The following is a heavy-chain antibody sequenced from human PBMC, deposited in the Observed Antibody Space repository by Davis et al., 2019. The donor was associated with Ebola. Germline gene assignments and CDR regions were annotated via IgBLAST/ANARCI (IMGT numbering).Heavy chain of an antibody. J-gene: IGHJ5*02. Sequence: GESLKISCAASGFTFDQYAMHWVRQRPGKGLEWVSLISGDGDYTYYADSVEGRFNISRDNSKNTLSLQMNSVRGEDSAVYYCAKDKGFWVPPDWFGPWGQGVQVTVSS. CDR3: AKDKGFWVPPDWFGP. D-gene: IGHD3-16*01. V-gene: IGHV3-43*02. CDR2: ISGDGDYT. CDR1: GFTFDQYA.